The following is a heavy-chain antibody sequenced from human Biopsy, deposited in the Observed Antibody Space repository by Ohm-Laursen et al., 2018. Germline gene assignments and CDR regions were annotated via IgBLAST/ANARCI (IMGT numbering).Heavy chain of an antibody. CDR2: IFNSANT. D-gene: IGHD3-22*01. CDR3: ARGDYFDSNGYFWFDP. Sequence: TLSLTWSVSGASVSSDYWGWIRQRPGKGLGWIGYIFNSANTYYNPSLKNLITISGDTSKNQFSLKLNSVTAADTAVYYCARGDYFDSNGYFWFDPWGQGTLVTVSS. V-gene: IGHV4-31*01. J-gene: IGHJ5*02. CDR1: GASVSSDY.